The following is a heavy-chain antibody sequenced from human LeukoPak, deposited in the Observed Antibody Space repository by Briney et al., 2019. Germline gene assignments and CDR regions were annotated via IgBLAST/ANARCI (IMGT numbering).Heavy chain of an antibody. CDR1: GGSIGSFH. CDR2: IYNSVIT. J-gene: IGHJ4*02. D-gene: IGHD3-10*01. V-gene: IGHV4-59*01. Sequence: PSETLSLTCTVSGGSIGSFHWSWIRQPPGKGLEWIGYIYNSVITNSNPPLKSRVTMSVDTSKNQFSLKLGSLTAADTAIYYCARVSGGSGSGPVDYWGQGTLVTVSS. CDR3: ARVSGGSGSGPVDY.